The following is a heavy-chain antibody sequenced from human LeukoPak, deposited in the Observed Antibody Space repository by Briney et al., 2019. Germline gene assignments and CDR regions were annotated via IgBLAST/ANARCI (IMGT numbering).Heavy chain of an antibody. CDR3: ARVRGYSYGYPFDY. Sequence: PSETLSLTSTVSGGSITSYYWSWVRQPPGGGLEWVGYIYYSGSTNYNPSLKSRVTISVDTSKNQFSLKLSSVTAADTAVYYCARVRGYSYGYPFDYWGQGTLVTVSS. V-gene: IGHV4-59*01. D-gene: IGHD5-18*01. CDR2: IYYSGST. J-gene: IGHJ4*02. CDR1: GGSITSYY.